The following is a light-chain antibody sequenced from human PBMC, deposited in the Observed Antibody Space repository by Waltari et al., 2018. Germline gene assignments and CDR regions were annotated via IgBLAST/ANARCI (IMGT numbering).Light chain of an antibody. CDR2: ANY. J-gene: IGLJ3*02. CDR3: ATWDDSLSGRV. V-gene: IGLV1-44*01. Sequence: QTVLTQPPSTSGTPGQRVTSLCSGSTSKIGTKNVNGYQLLPGTAPKTVIFANYHRPSGVPDRFSASQSGTSASLVISGLQSEDEADYFCATWDDSLSGRVFGGGTKVTVL. CDR1: TSKIGTKN.